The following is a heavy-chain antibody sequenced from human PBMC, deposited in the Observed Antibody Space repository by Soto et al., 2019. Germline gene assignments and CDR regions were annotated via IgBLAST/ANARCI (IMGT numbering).Heavy chain of an antibody. J-gene: IGHJ4*02. CDR1: GFTFSTYA. CDR3: APDRQLILDH. Sequence: EVQLLESGGGLVQPGGSLRLSCAASGFTFSTYAMSWVRQAPGKGLEWVSGMGSSGGSTYYADSVQGRFTISRDNSKSTLYLQMNSLRAEDTAVYYCAPDRQLILDHWGRGTLVTVSS. CDR2: MGSSGGST. D-gene: IGHD6-6*01. V-gene: IGHV3-23*01.